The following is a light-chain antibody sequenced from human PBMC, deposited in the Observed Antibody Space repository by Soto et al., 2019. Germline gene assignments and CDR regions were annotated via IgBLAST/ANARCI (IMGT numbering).Light chain of an antibody. CDR2: DVS. Sequence: QSALTQPASVSGSPGQSITISCTGASSDVGGFDHDSWYQQHPGKVPRLLIYDVSSRPSGVSDRFSGSKSGNTASLTISGLQAEDEADYYCKSFTTTITYVFGTGTKLTVL. V-gene: IGLV2-14*03. CDR1: SSDVGGFDH. J-gene: IGLJ1*01. CDR3: KSFTTTITYV.